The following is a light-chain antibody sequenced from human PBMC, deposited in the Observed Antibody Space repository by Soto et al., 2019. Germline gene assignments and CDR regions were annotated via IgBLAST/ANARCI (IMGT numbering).Light chain of an antibody. V-gene: IGLV2-14*01. J-gene: IGLJ1*01. CDR3: SSYSAANTLV. Sequence: QSVLTHPASVSGSPGDSVTISFTGTISDVGDYPYVSWYQQHPGKVPKLIIYEVTNRPSGVTSRFSGSKSEKTASLTISGLQAEDEADYYCSSYSAANTLVFGSRTKVTVL. CDR2: EVT. CDR1: ISDVGDYPY.